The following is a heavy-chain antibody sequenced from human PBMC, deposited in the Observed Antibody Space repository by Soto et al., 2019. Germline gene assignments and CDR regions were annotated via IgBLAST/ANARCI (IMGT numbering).Heavy chain of an antibody. V-gene: IGHV3-23*01. D-gene: IGHD3-10*01. J-gene: IGHJ4*02. CDR1: GVTFTSYS. CDR2: VSGNGVNT. CDR3: AKMGSGRYWYHFAY. Sequence: EVQLLESGGGLVQPGGSLRLSCVASGVTFTSYSMSWVRQAPGKGLEGVSIVSGNGVNTFHAYSVKGRFTISRDNSDNTLYLQMNGLGVEDTAIFCCAKMGSGRYWYHFAYWGKGILVTVSS.